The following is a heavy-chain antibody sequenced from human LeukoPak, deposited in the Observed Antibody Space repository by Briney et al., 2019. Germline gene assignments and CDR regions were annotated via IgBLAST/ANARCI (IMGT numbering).Heavy chain of an antibody. D-gene: IGHD3-10*01. CDR1: GFTFSTFG. CDR2: IQYDDSIE. V-gene: IGHV3-30*02. CDR3: TKDQGVVGSYDY. J-gene: IGHJ4*01. Sequence: GGSLRLSCAASGFTFSTFGMNWVRQAPDKGLEWVAFIQYDDSIEYYADSVKGRFTISRDNSKNTLYLQMNSRRGDDTAVYYCTKDQGVVGSYDYWGHGTLVTVSS.